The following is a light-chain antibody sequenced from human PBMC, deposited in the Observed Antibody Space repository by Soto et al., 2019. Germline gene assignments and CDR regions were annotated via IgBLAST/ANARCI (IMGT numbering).Light chain of an antibody. CDR3: QTWGAGIQAV. V-gene: IGLV4-69*01. J-gene: IGLJ2*01. CDR1: SGHSSYA. CDR2: LNSDGSH. Sequence: QSVLTQSPSASASLGASVKLTCTLSSGHSSYAIAWHQQQPEKGPRYLMKLNSDGSHTKGDGIPDRFSGSSSGAERYLTISRLQSEDEADYYCQTWGAGIQAVFGGGTKVTVL.